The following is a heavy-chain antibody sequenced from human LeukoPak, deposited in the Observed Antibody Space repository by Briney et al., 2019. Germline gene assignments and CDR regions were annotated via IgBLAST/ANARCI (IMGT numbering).Heavy chain of an antibody. CDR3: ARRRVYGDYYYYGMDV. V-gene: IGHV4-39*01. Sequence: SETLSLTCTVSGGSISSSSYYWGWIRQPPGKGLEWIGSIYYSGSTYYNPSLKSRVTISVDTSKNQFSLKLSSVTAADTAVYYCARRRVYGDYYYYGMDVWGQGTTVTVSS. J-gene: IGHJ6*02. D-gene: IGHD4-17*01. CDR1: GGSISSSSYY. CDR2: IYYSGST.